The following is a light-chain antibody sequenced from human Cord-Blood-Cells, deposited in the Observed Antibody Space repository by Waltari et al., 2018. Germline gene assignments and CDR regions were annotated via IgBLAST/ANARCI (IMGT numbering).Light chain of an antibody. CDR3: CSYAGSSIFYV. V-gene: IGLV2-23*01. CDR2: EGS. CDR1: SSDVGSYNL. Sequence: QSALTQPASVSGSPGQSITISCTGTSSDVGSYNLVSWYQQHPGKAPKLMIYEGSKRPSGVSNRVSGSKSGNTASLTISGLQAEDEADYYCCSYAGSSIFYVFGTGTKVTVL. J-gene: IGLJ1*01.